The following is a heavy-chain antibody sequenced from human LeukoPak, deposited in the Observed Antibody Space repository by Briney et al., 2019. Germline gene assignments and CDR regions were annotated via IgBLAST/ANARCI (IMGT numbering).Heavy chain of an antibody. V-gene: IGHV4-34*01. Sequence: SETLSLTCAVYGGSFSGYYWSWIRQPPGKGLEWIGEINHSGSTNYNPSLKSRVTISVDTSKNQFSLKLSSVTAADTAVYYCARDVWTVAFDIWGQGTMVTVSS. D-gene: IGHD3/OR15-3a*01. CDR3: ARDVWTVAFDI. CDR1: GGSFSGYY. J-gene: IGHJ3*02. CDR2: INHSGST.